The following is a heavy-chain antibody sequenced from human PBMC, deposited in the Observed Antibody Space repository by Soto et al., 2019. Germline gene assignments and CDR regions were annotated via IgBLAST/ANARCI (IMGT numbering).Heavy chain of an antibody. V-gene: IGHV4-34*01. CDR2: INHSGST. J-gene: IGHJ2*01. CDR3: ARGGSEDIVATPYFDL. Sequence: QVQLQQWGAGLLKPSETLSLTCAVYGGSFSGYYWSWIRQPPGKGLEWIGEINHSGSTNYNPSLKSRVTISVDTSKNQFSLKLSSVTAADTAVYYCARGGSEDIVATPYFDLWGRGTLVTVSS. CDR1: GGSFSGYY. D-gene: IGHD5-12*01.